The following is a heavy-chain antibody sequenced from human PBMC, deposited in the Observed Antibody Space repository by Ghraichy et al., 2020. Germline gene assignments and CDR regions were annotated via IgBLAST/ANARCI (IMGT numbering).Heavy chain of an antibody. CDR3: ARDLFVGDPTGGDAFDI. Sequence: SQTLSLTCAISGDSVSSNSAAWNWIRQSPSRGLEWLGRTYYRSKWYNDYAVSVKSRITINPDTSKNQFSLQLNSVTPEDTAVYYCARDLFVGDPTGGDAFDIWGQGTMVTVSS. CDR2: TYYRSKWYN. J-gene: IGHJ3*02. D-gene: IGHD1-26*01. V-gene: IGHV6-1*01. CDR1: GDSVSSNSAA.